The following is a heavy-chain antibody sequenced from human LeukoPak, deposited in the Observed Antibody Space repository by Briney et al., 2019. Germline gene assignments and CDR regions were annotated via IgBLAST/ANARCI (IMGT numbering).Heavy chain of an antibody. D-gene: IGHD3-9*01. CDR2: ISGSGGST. J-gene: IGHJ4*02. CDR3: AKDHVDWGSSFDS. Sequence: PGGSLRLSCAASGFTVSSSYMSWVRQAPGKGLEWVSAISGSGGSTYYADSVKGRFTISRDNSKNTLYLQMNSLRAEDTAVYYCAKDHVDWGSSFDSWGQGTLVTVSS. CDR1: GFTVSSSY. V-gene: IGHV3-23*01.